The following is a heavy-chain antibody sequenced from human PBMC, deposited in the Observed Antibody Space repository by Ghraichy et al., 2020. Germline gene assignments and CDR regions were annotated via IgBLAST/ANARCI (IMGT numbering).Heavy chain of an antibody. D-gene: IGHD4-17*01. CDR3: AKDISSAVTCFDY. CDR2: ITWNSGSI. V-gene: IGHV3-9*01. CDR1: GFTFDDYA. Sequence: PLRLSCAASGFTFDDYAMHWVRQAPGKGLEWVSGITWNSGSIGYADSVKGRFTISRDNAKNSLYLQMNSLRAEDTALYYCAKDISSAVTCFDYWGQGTLVTVSS. J-gene: IGHJ4*02.